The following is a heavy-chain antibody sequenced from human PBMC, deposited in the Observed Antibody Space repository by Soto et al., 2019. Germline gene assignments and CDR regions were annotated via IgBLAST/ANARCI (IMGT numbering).Heavy chain of an antibody. J-gene: IGHJ3*02. CDR1: GYTFTSYD. V-gene: IGHV1-8*01. D-gene: IGHD3-3*01. CDR2: MNPNSGNT. Sequence: ASVKVSCKASGYTFTSYDINWVRQATGQGLEWMGWMNPNSGNTGYAQKFQGRVTMTRNTSISTAYMELSSLRSEDTAVYYCSIHTIFGVVIDDAFDIWGQGTMVTGSS. CDR3: SIHTIFGVVIDDAFDI.